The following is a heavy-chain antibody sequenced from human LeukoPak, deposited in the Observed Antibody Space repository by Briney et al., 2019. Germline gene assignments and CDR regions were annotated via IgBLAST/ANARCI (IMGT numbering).Heavy chain of an antibody. CDR2: ISAYNGNT. D-gene: IGHD5-18*01. CDR3: ARGIAMAPNYYYYYGMDV. Sequence: ASVKVSCKASGYTFTSYGISWVRQAPGQGLEWMGWISAYNGNTNYAQKFQGWVTMTRDTSISTAYMELSRLRSDDTAVYYCARGIAMAPNYYYYYGMDVWGQGTTVTVSS. V-gene: IGHV1-18*01. CDR1: GYTFTSYG. J-gene: IGHJ6*02.